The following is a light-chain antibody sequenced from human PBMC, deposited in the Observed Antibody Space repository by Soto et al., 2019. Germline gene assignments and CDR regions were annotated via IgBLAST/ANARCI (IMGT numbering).Light chain of an antibody. CDR2: GAS. V-gene: IGKV3-20*01. Sequence: EIVMTQSPATLSVSPGERGTLSCRASQSVSSSYLAWYQQKPGQAPRIIIFGASGRATGIPDRFSGSGSGTDFTLTISRLEPEDFAVYYCQQYGSLSWTFGQGTKVDIK. CDR3: QQYGSLSWT. J-gene: IGKJ1*01. CDR1: QSVSSSY.